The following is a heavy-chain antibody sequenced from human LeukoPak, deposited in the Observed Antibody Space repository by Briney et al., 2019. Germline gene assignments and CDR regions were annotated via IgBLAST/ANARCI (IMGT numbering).Heavy chain of an antibody. J-gene: IGHJ4*02. CDR1: GFTFDHYL. Sequence: GGSLRLSCAASGFTFDHYLMSWVRQAPGKGLAWVSAISRDGGSTYHADSVKGRFTISRDNSKNTVFLQMNSLRAEDTAVYYCAKGFYYYGSGSYRYFEQWGQGTLVTVSS. CDR3: AKGFYYYGSGSYRYFEQ. D-gene: IGHD3-10*01. V-gene: IGHV3-23*01. CDR2: ISRDGGST.